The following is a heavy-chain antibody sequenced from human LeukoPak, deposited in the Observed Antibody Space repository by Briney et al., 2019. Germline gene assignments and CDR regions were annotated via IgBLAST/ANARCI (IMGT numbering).Heavy chain of an antibody. J-gene: IGHJ6*03. Sequence: GGSLRLSCAASGFTFSDYYMSWIRQAPGKGLEWVSYISSSGSTIYYADSVKGRFTISRDNAKNSLYLQMNSLRAEDTAVYYCARKERAVTATGGPYYYYYMDVWGKGTTVTVS. D-gene: IGHD6-19*01. V-gene: IGHV3-11*04. CDR3: ARKERAVTATGGPYYYYYMDV. CDR2: ISSSGSTI. CDR1: GFTFSDYY.